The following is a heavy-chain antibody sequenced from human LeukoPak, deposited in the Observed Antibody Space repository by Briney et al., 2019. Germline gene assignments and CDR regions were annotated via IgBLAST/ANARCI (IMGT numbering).Heavy chain of an antibody. CDR1: GGSFSGYY. CDR2: INHSGST. Sequence: SETLSLTCAVYGGSFSGYYWSWIRQPPGKGLEWIGEINHSGSTNYNPSLKSRVTISVDTSKNQFSLKLSSVTAADTAVYYCARHPYYGSGSPQYYYYYYMDVWGKGTTVTISS. V-gene: IGHV4-34*01. D-gene: IGHD3-10*01. J-gene: IGHJ6*03. CDR3: ARHPYYGSGSPQYYYYYYMDV.